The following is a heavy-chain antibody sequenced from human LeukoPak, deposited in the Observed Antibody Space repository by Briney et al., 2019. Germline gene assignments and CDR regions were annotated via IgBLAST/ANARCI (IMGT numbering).Heavy chain of an antibody. D-gene: IGHD2-15*01. Sequence: SGGSLRLSCAASGFTFSSYSMNWVRQAPGKGLEWVSSISSSSSYIYYADSVKGRFTISRDNAKNSLYLQMNSLRAEDTAVYYCAKDGSDFVVVPWYFDYWGQGTLVTVSS. CDR2: ISSSSSYI. J-gene: IGHJ4*02. CDR3: AKDGSDFVVVPWYFDY. CDR1: GFTFSSYS. V-gene: IGHV3-21*01.